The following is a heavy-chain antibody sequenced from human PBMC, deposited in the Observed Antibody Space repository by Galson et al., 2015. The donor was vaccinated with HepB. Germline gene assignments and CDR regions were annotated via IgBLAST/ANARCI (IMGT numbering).Heavy chain of an antibody. CDR2: IRSKAFGGTP. CDR1: GFNFGDHA. V-gene: IGHV3-49*03. J-gene: IGHJ4*02. D-gene: IGHD5-18*01. Sequence: SLRLSCATSGFNFGDHAMSWFRQAPGEGLDWVGFIRSKAFGGTPEYAASVKGRFTISRDDSKSIAYLEMNSLKIEDTAVYYCTRDARTASYWGQGTLVTVSS. CDR3: TRDARTASY.